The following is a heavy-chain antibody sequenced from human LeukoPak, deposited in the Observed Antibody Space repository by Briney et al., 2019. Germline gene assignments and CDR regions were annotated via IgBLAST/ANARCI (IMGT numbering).Heavy chain of an antibody. CDR3: ARDRSYDFWSGYSTPDY. CDR1: GFTFSSYA. D-gene: IGHD3-3*01. J-gene: IGHJ4*02. CDR2: ISYDGSNK. Sequence: GGPLRLSCAASGFTFSSYAMHWVRQAPGKGLEWVAVISYDGSNKYYADSVKGRFTISRDNSKNTLDLQMNSLRAEDTAVYYCARDRSYDFWSGYSTPDYWGQGTLVTVSS. V-gene: IGHV3-30-3*01.